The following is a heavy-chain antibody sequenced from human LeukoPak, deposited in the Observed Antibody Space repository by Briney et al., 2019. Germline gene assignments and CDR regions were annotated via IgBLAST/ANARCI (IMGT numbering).Heavy chain of an antibody. CDR3: ARWYSGSSTDY. V-gene: IGHV4-59*12. J-gene: IGHJ4*02. CDR1: GGSISSYY. CDR2: IYYSGST. Sequence: SETLSLTCTVSGGSISSYYWSWIRQPPGKGLEWIGYIYYSGSTNYNPSLKSRVTISVDTSKNQFSLKLSSVTAADTAVYYCARWYSGSSTDYWGQGTLVTVSS. D-gene: IGHD1-26*01.